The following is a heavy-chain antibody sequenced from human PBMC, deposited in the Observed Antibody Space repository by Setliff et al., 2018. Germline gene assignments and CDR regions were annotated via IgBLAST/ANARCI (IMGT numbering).Heavy chain of an antibody. J-gene: IGHJ5*02. CDR2: INAANENT. CDR3: ARYNWNTNWFDP. V-gene: IGHV1-3*01. CDR1: GYTFSSYS. D-gene: IGHD1-20*01. Sequence: GASVKVSCKDSGYTFSSYSMHWVRQAPGQRLEWMGWINAANENTQYSKKFQGRLTITRDTSANTAYMELSSLRSEDTALYYCARYNWNTNWFDPWGQGTLVTVSS.